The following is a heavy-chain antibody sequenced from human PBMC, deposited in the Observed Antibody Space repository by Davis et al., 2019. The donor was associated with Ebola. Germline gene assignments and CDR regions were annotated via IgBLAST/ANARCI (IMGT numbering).Heavy chain of an antibody. CDR2: IYSGGST. V-gene: IGHV3-53*01. CDR1: GFTVSSNY. D-gene: IGHD5-18*01. J-gene: IGHJ4*02. Sequence: GESLKISCAASGFTVSSNYMSWVRQAPGKGLEWVSVIYSGGSTYYADSVKGRFTISRDNSKNTLYLQMNSLRAEDTAVYYCARGHTAVDYWGQGTLVTVSS. CDR3: ARGHTAVDY.